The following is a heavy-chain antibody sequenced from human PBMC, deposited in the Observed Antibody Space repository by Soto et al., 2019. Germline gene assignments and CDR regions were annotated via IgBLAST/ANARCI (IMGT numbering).Heavy chain of an antibody. D-gene: IGHD2-21*01. J-gene: IGHJ4*02. CDR3: ARDSGAKLSIS. CDR1: GGTFSSYR. V-gene: IGHV1-69*13. Sequence: GASVKVSCKASGGTFSSYRINWVRQAPGQGLEWVGGIVPIYRTADYAQKFQGRVTITADESARTAYLEVCSLKSQDTAVYYCARDSGAKLSISWGQGTLVTVS. CDR2: IVPIYRTA.